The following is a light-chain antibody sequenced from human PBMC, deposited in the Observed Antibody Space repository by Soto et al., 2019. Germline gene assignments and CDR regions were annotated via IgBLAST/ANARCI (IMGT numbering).Light chain of an antibody. CDR1: SSNLGEHYD. J-gene: IGLJ1*01. V-gene: IGLV1-40*01. CDR3: QSYDSSLSGDV. CDR2: CNN. Sequence: QSALTQPPSVSGAPGQTVIISCSGSSSNLGEHYDVNWFRQLPGTVPRLLIYCNNNRPSGVPDRFSGSKSGTSASLAITGLQAEDEADYYCQSYDSSLSGDVFGTGTKVTVL.